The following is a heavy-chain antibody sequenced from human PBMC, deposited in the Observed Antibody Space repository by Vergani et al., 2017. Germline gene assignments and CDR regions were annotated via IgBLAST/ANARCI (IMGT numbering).Heavy chain of an antibody. CDR2: ISSSSSYI. J-gene: IGHJ6*02. V-gene: IGHV3-21*01. Sequence: EVQLVESGGGLVKPGGSLRLSCAASGFTFSSYSMNWVRQAPGKGLEWVSSISSSSSYIYYADSVKGRFTISRDNAKNSLYLQMNSLRAEDTAVYYCARGRAGAWEYQLLYSYYYYYGMDVWGQGTTVTVSS. CDR3: ARGRAGAWEYQLLYSYYYYYGMDV. CDR1: GFTFSSYS. D-gene: IGHD2-2*02.